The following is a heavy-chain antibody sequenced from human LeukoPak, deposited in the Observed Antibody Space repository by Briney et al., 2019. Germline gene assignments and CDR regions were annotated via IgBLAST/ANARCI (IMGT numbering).Heavy chain of an antibody. CDR2: IVVCSGNT. V-gene: IGHV1-58*02. CDR1: GFTFTSSA. Sequence: SVKVSCKASGFTFTSSAMQWVRQARGQRREGIGWIVVCSGNTNYAQKFQERVTITRDMSTSKAYMELSSLRSEDTAVYYCAAVVSHCSGGSCRPDWFDPWGQGTLVTVSS. D-gene: IGHD2-15*01. J-gene: IGHJ5*02. CDR3: AAVVSHCSGGSCRPDWFDP.